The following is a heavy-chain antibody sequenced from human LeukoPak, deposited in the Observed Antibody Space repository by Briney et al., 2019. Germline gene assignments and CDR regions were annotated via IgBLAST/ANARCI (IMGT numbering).Heavy chain of an antibody. J-gene: IGHJ5*02. CDR1: GYTFTGYY. D-gene: IGHD3-10*01. CDR3: ARDKVAGSDGWFDP. CDR2: INPDSGGT. Sequence: ASVKVSCKASGYTFTGYYMHWVRQAPGQGLEWMGWINPDSGGTNYAQKFQGKVTMTRDTSISTAYMELSRLRSDDTAVYYCARDKVAGSDGWFDPWGQGTLVTVSS. V-gene: IGHV1-2*02.